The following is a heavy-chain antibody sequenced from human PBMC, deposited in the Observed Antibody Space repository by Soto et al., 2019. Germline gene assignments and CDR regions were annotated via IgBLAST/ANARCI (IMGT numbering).Heavy chain of an antibody. CDR3: ARLPSFWGHNWFDP. D-gene: IGHD3-16*01. Sequence: SETLSLTCTVSGGSISSYYWSWIRQPPGKGLEWIGYIYYSGSTNYNPSLKSRVTISVDTSKNQFSLKLSSVTAADTAVYYCARLPSFWGHNWFDPWGQGTLVTVSS. V-gene: IGHV4-59*01. CDR2: IYYSGST. J-gene: IGHJ5*02. CDR1: GGSISSYY.